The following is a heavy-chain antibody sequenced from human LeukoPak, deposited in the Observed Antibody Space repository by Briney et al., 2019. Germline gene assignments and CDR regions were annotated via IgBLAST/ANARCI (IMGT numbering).Heavy chain of an antibody. V-gene: IGHV3-72*01. CDR2: TRDKANSYTT. CDR3: ARDLSGSGWYYYYYYMDV. CDR1: GFTLSDHY. Sequence: GGSLRLSCAASGFTLSDHYMDWVRQAPGKGLEWVGRTRDKANSYTTDYAATVRGRFSISRDDSKRSLYLQMNSLRAEDTAVYYCARDLSGSGWYYYYYYMDVWGKGTTVTVSS. J-gene: IGHJ6*03. D-gene: IGHD6-19*01.